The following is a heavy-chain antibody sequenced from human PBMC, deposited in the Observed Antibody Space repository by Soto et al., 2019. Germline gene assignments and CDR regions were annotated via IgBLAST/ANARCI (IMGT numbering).Heavy chain of an antibody. D-gene: IGHD2-15*01. V-gene: IGHV3-48*01. CDR3: ARERYCSGGSCNNFDY. CDR2: ISSSSSTI. Sequence: EVQLVESGGGLVQPGGSLRLSCAASGFTFSSYSMNWVRQAPGKGLEWVSYISSSSSTIYYADSVKGRFTISRDNAKNSLYLQMNSLRAEDTAVYYCARERYCSGGSCNNFDYWGQGTLVTVSS. CDR1: GFTFSSYS. J-gene: IGHJ4*02.